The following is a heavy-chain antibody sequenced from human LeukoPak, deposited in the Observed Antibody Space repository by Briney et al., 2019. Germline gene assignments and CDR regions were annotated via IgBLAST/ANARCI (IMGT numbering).Heavy chain of an antibody. CDR2: ISSSSSYI. CDR1: GFTFSSYS. Sequence: GGSLRLSCAASGFTFSSYSMNWVRQAPGKGLEWVSSISSSSSYIYYADSVEGRFTISRDNAQNSLYLQMNSLRAEDTAVYYCARGLFSAAGTGDVWGKGTTVTVSS. CDR3: ARGLFSAAGTGDV. V-gene: IGHV3-21*01. J-gene: IGHJ6*04. D-gene: IGHD6-13*01.